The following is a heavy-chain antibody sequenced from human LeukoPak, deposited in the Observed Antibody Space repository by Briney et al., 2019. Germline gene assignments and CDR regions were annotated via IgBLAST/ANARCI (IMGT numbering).Heavy chain of an antibody. J-gene: IGHJ4*02. CDR2: VGGXGGST. D-gene: IGHD6-13*01. CDR3: AKAVRGYSSSSDY. CDR1: GFTFSXXX. V-gene: IGHV3-23*01. Sequence: QPGGSLRLSXAASGFTFSXXXXXXVRQAPGXXXXXXXVVGGXGGSTYYADSXXXRXXXSRDNSKNTLSVQMNSLRAEDTAVYYCAKAVRGYSSSSDYWGQGTLVTVSS.